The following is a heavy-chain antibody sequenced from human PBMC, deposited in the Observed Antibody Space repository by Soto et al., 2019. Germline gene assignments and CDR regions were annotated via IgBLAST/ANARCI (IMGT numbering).Heavy chain of an antibody. CDR2: INHSGST. D-gene: IGHD6-19*01. CDR3: ARVRVIAVAGRLSWFDP. J-gene: IGHJ5*02. V-gene: IGHV4-34*01. CDR1: GGSFSGYY. Sequence: SETLSLTCAVYGGSFSGYYWSWIRQPPGKGLEWIGEINHSGSTNYNPSLKSRVTISVDTSKNQFPLKLSSVTAADTAVYYCARVRVIAVAGRLSWFDPWGQGTLVTVSS.